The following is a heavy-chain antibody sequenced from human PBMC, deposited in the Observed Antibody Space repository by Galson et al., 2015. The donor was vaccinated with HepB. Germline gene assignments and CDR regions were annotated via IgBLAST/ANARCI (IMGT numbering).Heavy chain of an antibody. V-gene: IGHV1-18*01. CDR3: ARISSGWYLAYFDY. CDR1: GYTFTSYG. CDR2: ISAYNGNT. Sequence: SVKVSCKASGYTFTSYGISWVRQAPGQGLEWMGWISAYNGNTNYAQKLQGRVTMTTDTSTSTAYMELRSLRSDDAAVYYCARISSGWYLAYFDYWGQGTLVTVSS. J-gene: IGHJ4*02. D-gene: IGHD6-19*01.